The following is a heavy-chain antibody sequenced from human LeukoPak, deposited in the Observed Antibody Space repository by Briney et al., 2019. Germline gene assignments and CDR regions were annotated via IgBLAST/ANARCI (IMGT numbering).Heavy chain of an antibody. CDR3: ARVSRGPHPYYYDSSGYMDY. D-gene: IGHD3-22*01. CDR2: INSGGST. CDR1: GLTVRSTY. Sequence: GGSLRLPCAAPGLTVRSTYMSGFGKAPGKGWGGGSVINSGGSTYYADSVKGRFTISRDNSKNTLYLQMNSLRAEDTAVYYCARVSRGPHPYYYDSSGYMDYWGQGTLVTVSS. V-gene: IGHV3-53*01. J-gene: IGHJ4*02.